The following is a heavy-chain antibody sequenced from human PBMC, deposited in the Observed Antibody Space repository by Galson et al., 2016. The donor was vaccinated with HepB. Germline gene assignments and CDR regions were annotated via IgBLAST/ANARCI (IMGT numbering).Heavy chain of an antibody. J-gene: IGHJ4*02. CDR3: ARSHLLGRGFGW. V-gene: IGHV6-1*01. Sequence: CAISGDSVSSNIAGWYWIRQSPSRGLEWLGRTFYRSNWQTDYAESVKSRITINPDTSKNEFSLHLSSVTPEDTGVYYCARSHLLGRGFGWWGPGTPVTVSS. D-gene: IGHD7-27*01. CDR2: TFYRSNWQT. CDR1: GDSVSSNIAG.